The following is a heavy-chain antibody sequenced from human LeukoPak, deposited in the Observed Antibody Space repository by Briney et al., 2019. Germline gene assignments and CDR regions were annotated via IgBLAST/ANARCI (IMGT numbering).Heavy chain of an antibody. CDR3: TRVGYSYVEPAVFDY. Sequence: PGGFLRLSCTASGFTFGDYAMSWVRQAPGKGLEWVSFIRSKAYGGTTEYAASVKGRFTISRDDSKSIAYLQMNSLKTEDTAVYYCTRVGYSYVEPAVFDYWGQGTLVTVSS. V-gene: IGHV3-49*04. D-gene: IGHD5-18*01. J-gene: IGHJ4*02. CDR1: GFTFGDYA. CDR2: IRSKAYGGTT.